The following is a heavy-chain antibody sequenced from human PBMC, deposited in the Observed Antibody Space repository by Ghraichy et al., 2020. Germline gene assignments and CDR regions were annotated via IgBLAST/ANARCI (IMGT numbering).Heavy chain of an antibody. CDR3: ARGLNSGHYYYYYYMDV. D-gene: IGHD1-26*01. CDR1: GGSISSYY. V-gene: IGHV4-59*01. J-gene: IGHJ6*03. CDR2: IYYNGNT. Sequence: GSLRLSCTVSGGSISSYYWNWIRQPPGRGLEWIGYIYYNGNTNYNPSLKSRVTISKDTSNNQFSLRLRSVTAADTAVYYCARGLNSGHYYYYYYMDVWGKGTTVTVSS.